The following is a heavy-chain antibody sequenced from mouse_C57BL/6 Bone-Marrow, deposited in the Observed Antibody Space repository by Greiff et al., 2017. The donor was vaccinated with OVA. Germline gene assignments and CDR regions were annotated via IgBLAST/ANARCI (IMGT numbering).Heavy chain of an antibody. CDR1: GYTFTSYW. Sequence: VQLQQSGTVLARPGASVKMSCKPSGYTFTSYWMHWVKQRPGQGLEWIGAIYPGNSDTSYNQKFKGKAKLTAVTSASTAYMELSSLTTEDSAVYYCTRLGVYYDYGGVDYGGQGTTLTVSS. CDR3: TRLGVYYDYGGVDY. J-gene: IGHJ2*01. CDR2: IYPGNSDT. D-gene: IGHD2-4*01. V-gene: IGHV1-5*01.